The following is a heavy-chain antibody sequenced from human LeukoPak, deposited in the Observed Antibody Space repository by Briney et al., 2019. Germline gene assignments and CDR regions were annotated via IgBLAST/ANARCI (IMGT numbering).Heavy chain of an antibody. J-gene: IGHJ2*01. Sequence: ASVKVSCKASGYPFGSYGISWVRQAPGQGLEWMGWNSGYKGNTKYAQKFQGRVTMTTDTSTSAAYMELRSLRSDDTAVYYCARDHGGKVDRYFDLWGRGTLVTVSS. D-gene: IGHD4-23*01. CDR2: NSGYKGNT. CDR3: ARDHGGKVDRYFDL. V-gene: IGHV1-18*01. CDR1: GYPFGSYG.